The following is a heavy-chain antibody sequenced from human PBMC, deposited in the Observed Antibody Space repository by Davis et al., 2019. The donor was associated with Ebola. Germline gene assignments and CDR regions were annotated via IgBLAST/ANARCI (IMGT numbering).Heavy chain of an antibody. CDR1: GFTFSSHW. J-gene: IGHJ4*02. CDR3: ARSSYQPDW. V-gene: IGHV3-7*01. CDR2: IKQDGSET. D-gene: IGHD2-2*01. Sequence: PGGSLRLSCTASGFTFSSHWVNWVRQTPGKGLEWVAIIKQDGSETKYVDSVRGRFTISRDNARNTVSLQMNSLRAEDTALYYCARSSYQPDWWGQGTLVTVSS.